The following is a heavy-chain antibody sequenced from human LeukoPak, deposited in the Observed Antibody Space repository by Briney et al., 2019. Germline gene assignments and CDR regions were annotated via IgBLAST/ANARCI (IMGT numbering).Heavy chain of an antibody. CDR3: AREFRTTTWSFDAFDL. CDR1: GYTFTDYY. J-gene: IGHJ3*01. CDR2: INPTSGAA. V-gene: IGHV1-2*02. D-gene: IGHD1/OR15-1a*01. Sequence: ASVKVSCKASGYTFTDYYMHWVRQAPGQGLDWVGWINPTSGAANYAQKFQGRVTMTRDTSNNTSYMELSRLRSDDTAVYYCAREFRTTTWSFDAFDLWGQGIMVTVSS.